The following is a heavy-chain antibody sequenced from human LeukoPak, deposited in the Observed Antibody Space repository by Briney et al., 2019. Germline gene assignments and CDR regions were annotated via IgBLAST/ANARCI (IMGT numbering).Heavy chain of an antibody. D-gene: IGHD3-3*01. CDR1: GFTFGKYW. V-gene: IGHV3-7*03. J-gene: IGHJ4*02. CDR2: IKLDGSEK. Sequence: EGSLRLSYVASGFTFGKYWMSWVRQAPGKGLEWVANIKLDGSEKNYVDSVKGRFTISRDNTKNSLYLQMNSLRVEDTAVFYCARDQYDTWSRRGNFDSWGQGTLVIVSS. CDR3: ARDQYDTWSRRGNFDS.